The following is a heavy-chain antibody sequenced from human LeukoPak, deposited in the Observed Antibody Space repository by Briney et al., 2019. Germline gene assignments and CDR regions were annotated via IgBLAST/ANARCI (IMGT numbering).Heavy chain of an antibody. CDR2: IYYSGST. V-gene: IGHV4-39*01. D-gene: IGHD3-10*01. CDR3: ARHRGFGDPSKYFDP. Sequence: SETLSLTCTVSGGSISSSSYYWGWIHQPPGKGLEWIGSIYYSGSTYYNPSLKSRVTISVDTSKNQFSLKLSSVTAADTAVYYCARHRGFGDPSKYFDPWGQGTLVTVSS. J-gene: IGHJ5*02. CDR1: GGSISSSSYY.